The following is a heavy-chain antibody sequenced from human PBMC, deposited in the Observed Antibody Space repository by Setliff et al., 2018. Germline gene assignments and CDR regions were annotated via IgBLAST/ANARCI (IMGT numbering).Heavy chain of an antibody. CDR3: TRDIVVFTDIDYYYSGMDV. CDR2: INGDGSVA. CDR1: PFAFNTYW. J-gene: IGHJ6*01. V-gene: IGHV3-74*01. D-gene: IGHD2-21*01. Sequence: PGGSLRLSCAASPFAFNTYWMHWVRQVPGKGLVWVARINGDGSVANYADAVKGRFTTSRDNAKNTLSLQMNTLKAEDTAVYYCTRDIVVFTDIDYYYSGMDVWG.